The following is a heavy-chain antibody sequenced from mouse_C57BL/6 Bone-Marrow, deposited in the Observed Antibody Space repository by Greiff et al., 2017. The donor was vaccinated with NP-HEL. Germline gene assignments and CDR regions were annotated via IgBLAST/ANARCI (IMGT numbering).Heavy chain of an antibody. CDR2: IWSDGST. CDR1: GFSLTSYG. V-gene: IGHV2-6-1*01. D-gene: IGHD1-1*01. CDR3: ARHRGPYYYGSSYVEYFDV. J-gene: IGHJ1*03. Sequence: VQLVESGPGLVAPSQSLSITCTVPGFSLTSYGVHWVRQPPGKGLEWLVVIWSDGSTTYNSALKSRLSISKDNSKSQVFLKMNSLQTDDTAMYYCARHRGPYYYGSSYVEYFDVWGTGTTVTVSS.